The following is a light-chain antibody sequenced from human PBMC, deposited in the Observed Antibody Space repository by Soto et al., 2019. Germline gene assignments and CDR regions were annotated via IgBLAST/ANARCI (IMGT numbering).Light chain of an antibody. CDR3: CSYAGSSTFYV. J-gene: IGLJ1*01. CDR1: NIGNKS. CDR2: DDD. Sequence: SYELTQPPSVSVAPGQTAMITCGGNNIGNKSVHWYHQRPGQAPVLVVYDDDDRPSGIPERFSGSNSGNTASLTISGLQAEDEADYYCCSYAGSSTFYVFGTGTKVTVL. V-gene: IGLV3-21*02.